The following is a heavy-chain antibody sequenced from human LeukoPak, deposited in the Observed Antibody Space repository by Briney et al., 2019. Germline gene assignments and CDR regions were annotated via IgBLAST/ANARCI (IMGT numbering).Heavy chain of an antibody. J-gene: IGHJ6*02. V-gene: IGHV4-61*02. Sequence: PSETLSLTCTVSGGSISSGSYYWSWIRQPAGKGLEWIGRIYTSGSTNYNPSLKSRVTISVDTSKNQFSLKLSSVTAADTAVYYCARGWGSGGYYYYGMDVWGQGTTVTVSS. CDR1: GGSISSGSYY. CDR3: ARGWGSGGYYYYGMDV. D-gene: IGHD2-15*01. CDR2: IYTSGST.